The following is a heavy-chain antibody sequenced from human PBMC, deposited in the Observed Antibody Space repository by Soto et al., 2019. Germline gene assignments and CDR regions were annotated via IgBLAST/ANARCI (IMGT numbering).Heavy chain of an antibody. CDR2: ISSSSSYI. V-gene: IGHV3-21*01. J-gene: IGHJ5*02. CDR3: ARHTAMVNGDWFDP. D-gene: IGHD5-18*01. CDR1: GFTFSSYS. Sequence: PGGSLRLSCAASGFTFSSYSMNWVRQAPGKGLEWVSSISSSSSYIYYADSVKGRFTISRDNAKNSLYLQMNSLRAEDTAVYYCARHTAMVNGDWFDPWGQGTLVTVSS.